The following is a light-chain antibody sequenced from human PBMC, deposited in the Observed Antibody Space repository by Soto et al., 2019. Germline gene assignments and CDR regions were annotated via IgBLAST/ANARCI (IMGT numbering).Light chain of an antibody. CDR2: DAS. J-gene: IGKJ3*01. CDR3: QQYNNWPPFT. V-gene: IGKV3-15*01. CDR1: QSVGSK. Sequence: EIVMTQSPATLSVSPGERASLSCRASQSVGSKLAWYQHKPGQAPRLLIYDASTRATGFPARFSGGGSGTDFSLTISSLQPADFAVYYCQQYNNWPPFTFGPGTKVDIK.